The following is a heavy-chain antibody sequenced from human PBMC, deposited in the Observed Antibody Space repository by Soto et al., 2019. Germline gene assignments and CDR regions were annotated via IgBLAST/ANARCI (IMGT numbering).Heavy chain of an antibody. CDR2: SRNKDNSHTT. D-gene: IGHD2-2*01. CDR3: VRAKFTNSRFNFDF. CDR1: GFTFSDHH. Sequence: EVQLVESGGGLVQPGGSLRLSCAVSGFTFSDHHMDWVRQTPGKGLEWVGRSRNKDNSHTTEYAASVKGRFTISRDESKNSLFLQMNSLQTADTAVYVCVRAKFTNSRFNFDFWGQGTLVTVSS. V-gene: IGHV3-72*01. J-gene: IGHJ4*02.